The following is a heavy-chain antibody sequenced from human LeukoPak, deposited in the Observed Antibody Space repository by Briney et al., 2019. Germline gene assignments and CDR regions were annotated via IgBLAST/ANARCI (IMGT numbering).Heavy chain of an antibody. J-gene: IGHJ4*02. Sequence: ASVKVSCKTSGGTFNSYAISWVRQAPGQGLEWMGGITAIFRTANYAQKFQGRVTITADEFMSTVYMEQSSLRSEDTAVYYCARHSGYHSTMYLDYWGQGTLVTVSS. D-gene: IGHD3-22*01. CDR2: ITAIFRTA. CDR3: ARHSGYHSTMYLDY. V-gene: IGHV1-69*13. CDR1: GGTFNSYA.